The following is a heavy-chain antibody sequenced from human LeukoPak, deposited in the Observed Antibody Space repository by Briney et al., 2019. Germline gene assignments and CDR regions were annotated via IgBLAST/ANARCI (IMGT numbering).Heavy chain of an antibody. CDR1: GYSISSGYY. CDR3: ARDRGYEQWLVNYFDY. CDR2: IYHSGST. D-gene: IGHD6-19*01. Sequence: PSETLSLTCTVSGYSISSGYYWGWIRQPPRKGLEWIGSIYHSGSTYYNPSLKSRVTISVDTSKNQFSLKLSSVTAADTAVYYCARDRGYEQWLVNYFDYWGQGTLVTVSS. J-gene: IGHJ4*02. V-gene: IGHV4-38-2*02.